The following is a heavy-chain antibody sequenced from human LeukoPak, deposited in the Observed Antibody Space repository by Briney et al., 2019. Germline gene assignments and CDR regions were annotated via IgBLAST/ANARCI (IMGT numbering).Heavy chain of an antibody. Sequence: PGGSLRLSCAASGFTSSSYEMNWVRQAPGKGLEWVSYISGSGRTIYYADSVKGRFTISRDNSKNTLYLQMNSLRAEETAVYYCARTNYYDNSGYQGAGTYYYGMDVWGQGTTVTVSS. V-gene: IGHV3-48*03. CDR1: GFTSSSYE. CDR2: ISGSGRTI. J-gene: IGHJ6*02. D-gene: IGHD3-22*01. CDR3: ARTNYYDNSGYQGAGTYYYGMDV.